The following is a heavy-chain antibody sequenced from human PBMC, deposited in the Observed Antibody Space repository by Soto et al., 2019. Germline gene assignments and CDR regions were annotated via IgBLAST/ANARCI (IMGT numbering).Heavy chain of an antibody. V-gene: IGHV3-23*01. Sequence: EVRLLESGGGLEQPGGSLRLSCITSGFTFDNFAMSWVRQAPGRGLEWVSAISGGGGGKYYADSVKGRFIIARDNSKNTGYLEVNGLRTEDTAVYYCAKDVHYDSSGGLDYWGQGTLVTVSS. CDR2: ISGGGGGK. CDR3: AKDVHYDSSGGLDY. J-gene: IGHJ4*02. D-gene: IGHD3-22*01. CDR1: GFTFDNFA.